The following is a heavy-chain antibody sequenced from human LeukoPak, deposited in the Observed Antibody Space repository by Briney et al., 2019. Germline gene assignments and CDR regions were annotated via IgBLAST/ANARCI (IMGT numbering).Heavy chain of an antibody. CDR3: ARSPMVREEGDNWFDP. V-gene: IGHV3-7*01. Sequence: GGSLRLSCAASGFTFNNFAMSWVRQAPGKGLEWVANIKQDGSEKYYVDSVKGRFTISRDNAKNSLYLQMNSLRAEDTAVYYCARSPMVREEGDNWFDPWGQGTLVTVSS. CDR2: IKQDGSEK. D-gene: IGHD3-10*01. J-gene: IGHJ5*02. CDR1: GFTFNNFA.